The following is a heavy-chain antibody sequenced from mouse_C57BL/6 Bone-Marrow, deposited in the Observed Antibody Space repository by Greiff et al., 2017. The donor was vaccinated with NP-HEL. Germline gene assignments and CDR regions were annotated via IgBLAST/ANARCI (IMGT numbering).Heavy chain of an antibody. V-gene: IGHV3-8*01. J-gene: IGHJ3*01. CDR3: ARSIYYYGSSSAWFAY. D-gene: IGHD1-1*01. CDR1: GYSITSDY. Sequence: EVKLVESGPGLAKPSQTLSLTCSVTGYSITSDYWNWIRKFPGNKLEYMGYISYSGSTYYNPSLKSRISITRDTSKNQYYLQLNSVTTEDTATYYCARSIYYYGSSSAWFAYWGQGTLVTVSA. CDR2: ISYSGST.